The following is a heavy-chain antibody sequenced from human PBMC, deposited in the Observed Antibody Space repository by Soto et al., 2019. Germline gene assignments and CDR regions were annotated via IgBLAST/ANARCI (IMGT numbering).Heavy chain of an antibody. Sequence: HVQLHHSGPRLVKPSQTLSLECSVIGGSVNTGDNYWSWVRQSPGRGLEWIGYIYHTGNTFYNPALENRVTMSVDASKNQFSLTLTSVTAADTAVYFCAREPLDGMDVWGQGTNVTVSS. V-gene: IGHV4-30-4*01. J-gene: IGHJ6*02. CDR3: AREPLDGMDV. CDR2: IYHTGNT. CDR1: GGSVNTGDNY.